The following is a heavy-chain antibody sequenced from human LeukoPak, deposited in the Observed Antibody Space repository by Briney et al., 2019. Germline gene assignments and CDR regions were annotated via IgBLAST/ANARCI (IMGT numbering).Heavy chain of an antibody. CDR3: AKPTSGYSSSWNAFDI. V-gene: IGHV3-30*02. J-gene: IGHJ3*02. D-gene: IGHD6-13*01. CDR1: GFTFSSYG. CDR2: IRYDGSNK. Sequence: GGSLRLSCAASGFTFSSYGMLWLRQAPGKGLVWVAFIRYDGSNKYHADSVKGRFTISTDNSKNTLYLQMNSLRAEDTAAYYCAKPTSGYSSSWNAFDIWGQGTMVTVSS.